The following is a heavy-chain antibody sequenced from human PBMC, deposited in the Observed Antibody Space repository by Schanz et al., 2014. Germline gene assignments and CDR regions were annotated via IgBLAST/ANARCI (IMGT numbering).Heavy chain of an antibody. Sequence: QVQLVQSGAEVKKPGASVKVSCKASGYSFISHAIHWVRQAPGQRLEWMGWINAANGNTRYSQKFQGRVTITRDTSASTAYMDLRSLRSDDTAVYYCARDQSPYTNSSDVRYFDYWGQGSLVTVSS. V-gene: IGHV1-3*01. CDR3: ARDQSPYTNSSDVRYFDY. CDR1: GYSFISHA. D-gene: IGHD6-6*01. CDR2: INAANGNT. J-gene: IGHJ4*02.